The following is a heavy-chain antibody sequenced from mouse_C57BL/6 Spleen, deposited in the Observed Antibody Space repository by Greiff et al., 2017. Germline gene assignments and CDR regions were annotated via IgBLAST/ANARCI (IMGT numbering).Heavy chain of an antibody. CDR2: IWGVGST. V-gene: IGHV2-6*01. J-gene: IGHJ3*01. CDR1: GFSLTSYG. Sequence: VQLQESGPGLVAPSQSLSIPCTVSGFSLTSYGVDWVRQSPGKGLEWLGVIWGVGSTNYNSALKSRLSISKDNSKSQVVLKMNSLQTDDTAMYYCASSYYYGSRSFAYWGQGTLVTVSA. D-gene: IGHD1-1*01. CDR3: ASSYYYGSRSFAY.